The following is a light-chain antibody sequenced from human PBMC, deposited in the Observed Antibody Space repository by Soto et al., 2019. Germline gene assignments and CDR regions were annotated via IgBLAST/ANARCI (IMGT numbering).Light chain of an antibody. CDR3: QQYGSSPRT. CDR2: GAS. J-gene: IGKJ1*01. V-gene: IGKV3-20*01. Sequence: EIVLTQSPGTLSLSPGEKATLSCRASQTVTSSNLAWYQQKPGQAPKVLISGASSRATGVPDRFSGSGSGTDFILTISRLEPEDFAVYYCQQYGSSPRTFGQGIKVEIK. CDR1: QTVTSSN.